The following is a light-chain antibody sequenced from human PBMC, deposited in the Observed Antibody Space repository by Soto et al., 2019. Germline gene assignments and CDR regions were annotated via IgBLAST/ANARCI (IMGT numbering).Light chain of an antibody. CDR3: QQSYSTPYT. CDR1: QTFSNF. J-gene: IGKJ2*01. CDR2: GAS. Sequence: DIKMTQSPSSLSASVGDRVNVTCRASQTFSNFLNWYQQKPGKAPKLLVYGASSLQRGVPSRFSGSGSGTDFTLTITSLQPEDFATYYCQQSYSTPYTFGEGTKLQIK. V-gene: IGKV1-39*01.